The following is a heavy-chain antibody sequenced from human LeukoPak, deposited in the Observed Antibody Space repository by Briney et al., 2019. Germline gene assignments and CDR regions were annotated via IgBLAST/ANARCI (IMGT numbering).Heavy chain of an antibody. CDR1: GYTFTSYY. V-gene: IGHV1-46*01. D-gene: IGHD2-2*01. J-gene: IGHJ6*03. CDR2: INPSGGST. Sequence: ASVKVSCKASGYTFTSYYMHWVRQATGQGLEWMGIINPSGGSTSHAQKFKGRVTMTRDTSTSTVYMELSSLSSEDTAVFFFFKQKTAYEIVVVPAAPTKPYYYYYYMDVWGKGTTVTVSS. CDR3: FKQKTAYEIVVVPAAPTKPYYYYYYMDV.